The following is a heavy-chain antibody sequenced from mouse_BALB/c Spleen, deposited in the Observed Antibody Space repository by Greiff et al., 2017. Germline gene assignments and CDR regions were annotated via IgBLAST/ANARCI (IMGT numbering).Heavy chain of an antibody. D-gene: IGHD1-1*01. CDR1: GFTFSSYG. CDR2: INSNGGST. V-gene: IGHV5-6-3*01. J-gene: IGHJ4*01. Sequence: EVQGVESGGGLVQPGGSLKLSCAASGFTFSSYGMSWVRQTPDKRLELVATINSNGGSTYYPDSVKGRFTISRDNAKNTLYLQMSSLKSEDTAMYYCARRYGSSSYYAMDYWGQGTSVTVSS. CDR3: ARRYGSSSYYAMDY.